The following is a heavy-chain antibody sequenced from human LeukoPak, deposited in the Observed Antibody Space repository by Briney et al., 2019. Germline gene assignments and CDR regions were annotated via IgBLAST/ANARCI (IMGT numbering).Heavy chain of an antibody. J-gene: IGHJ4*02. CDR2: IKQDGSEK. D-gene: IGHD1-26*01. CDR1: GFAFSSYA. CDR3: ARDLRELRY. V-gene: IGHV3-7*01. Sequence: PGGSLRLSCAACGFAFSSYAMSWVRQAPGKGLEWVANIKQDGSEKYYVDSVKGRFTISRDNAKNSLYLQMNSLRAEDTAVYYCARDLRELRYWGQGTLVTVSS.